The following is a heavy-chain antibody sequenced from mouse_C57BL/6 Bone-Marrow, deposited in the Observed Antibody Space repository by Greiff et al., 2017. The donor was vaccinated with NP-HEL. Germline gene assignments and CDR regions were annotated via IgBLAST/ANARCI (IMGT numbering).Heavy chain of an antibody. CDR2: ISGGGGNT. Sequence: EVKVVESGGGLVKPGGSLKLSCAASGFTFSSYTMSWVRQTPEKRLEWVATISGGGGNTYYPDSVKGRFTISRDNAKNTLYLQMSSLRSEDTALYYCARRDGSYYAMDYWGQGTSVTVSS. D-gene: IGHD1-1*01. CDR3: ARRDGSYYAMDY. J-gene: IGHJ4*01. CDR1: GFTFSSYT. V-gene: IGHV5-9*01.